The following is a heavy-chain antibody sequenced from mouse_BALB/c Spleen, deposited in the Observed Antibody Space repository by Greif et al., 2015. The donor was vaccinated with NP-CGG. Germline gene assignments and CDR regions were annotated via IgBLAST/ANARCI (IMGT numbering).Heavy chain of an antibody. CDR2: IYPYKGGT. Sequence: EVKQQESGPELVKPGASVKISCKASGYTFTDYNMKWVKQSHGKSLELSGYIYPYKGGTGYNQKFKSKATLTVDNSSSTAYMEHRLMTSEDTAVYYFAREHVYGYSLFAYWGHGTLVTVSA. CDR3: AREHVYGYSLFAY. V-gene: IGHV1S29*02. J-gene: IGHJ3*01. D-gene: IGHD2-2*01. CDR1: GYTFTDYN.